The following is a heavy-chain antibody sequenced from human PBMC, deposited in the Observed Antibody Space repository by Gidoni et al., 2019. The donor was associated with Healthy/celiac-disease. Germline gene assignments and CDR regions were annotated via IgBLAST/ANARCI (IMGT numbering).Heavy chain of an antibody. CDR3: ARANPLGYCSSTSCYDWFDP. D-gene: IGHD2-2*01. J-gene: IGHJ5*02. Sequence: EVQLVESGGGLVQPGGSLRLSCAASGFTFSSYSMNWVRQAPGKGLEWVSYISSSSSTIYYADSVKGRFTISRDNAKNSLYLQMNSLRAEDTAVYYCARANPLGYCSSTSCYDWFDPWGQGTLVTVSS. CDR1: GFTFSSYS. CDR2: ISSSSSTI. V-gene: IGHV3-48*01.